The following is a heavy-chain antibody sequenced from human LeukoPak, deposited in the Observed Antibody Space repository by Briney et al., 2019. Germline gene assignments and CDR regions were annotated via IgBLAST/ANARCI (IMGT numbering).Heavy chain of an antibody. V-gene: IGHV1-2*02. CDR1: GYTFTGYY. D-gene: IGHD1-26*01. CDR3: AREYSGSYSGSFDY. Sequence: ASVKVSSKASGYTFTGYYMHWVRQAPGQGLEWTGWINPNSGGTNYAQKFQGRVTMTRDTSISTAYMELSRLRSDDTAVYYCAREYSGSYSGSFDYWGQGTLVTVSS. CDR2: INPNSGGT. J-gene: IGHJ4*02.